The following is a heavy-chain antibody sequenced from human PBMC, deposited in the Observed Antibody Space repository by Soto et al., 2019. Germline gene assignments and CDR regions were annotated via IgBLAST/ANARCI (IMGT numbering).Heavy chain of an antibody. CDR2: MNPNSGNT. CDR3: ARDSSSSWSYYYYYYMDV. D-gene: IGHD6-13*01. J-gene: IGHJ6*03. CDR1: GYTFTSYD. Sequence: ASVKVSCKASGYTFTSYDINWVRQATGQGLEWMGWMNPNSGNTGYAQKFQGRVTMTRDTSISTAYMELRSLRSDDTAVYYCARDSSSSWSYYYYYYMDVWGKGTTVTVSS. V-gene: IGHV1-8*01.